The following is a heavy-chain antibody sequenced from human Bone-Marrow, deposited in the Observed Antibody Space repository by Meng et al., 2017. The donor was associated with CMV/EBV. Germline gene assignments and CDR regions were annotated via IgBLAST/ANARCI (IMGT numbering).Heavy chain of an antibody. CDR3: ACGDSSWFDP. D-gene: IGHD7-27*01. CDR1: GGSISSYY. Sequence: SETLSLTCTVSGGSISSYYWSWIRQPPGKGLEWIGYIYYSGSTNYNPSLKSRVTISVDTSKNQFSLKLSSVTAADTALYYCACGDSSWFDPWGQGILVTVSS. J-gene: IGHJ5*02. V-gene: IGHV4-59*01. CDR2: IYYSGST.